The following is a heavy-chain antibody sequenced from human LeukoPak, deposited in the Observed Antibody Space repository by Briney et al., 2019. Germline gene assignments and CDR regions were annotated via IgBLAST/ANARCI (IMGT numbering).Heavy chain of an antibody. J-gene: IGHJ3*02. V-gene: IGHV3-53*01. Sequence: PGGSLRLSCAASGFTFSSNYMSWVRQAPGKGLEWVSVIYSGGSTYYADSVKGRFTISRDNSKNTLYLQMNSLRAEDTAVYYCARRVVGFVAFDIWGQGTMVTVSS. D-gene: IGHD3-3*01. CDR2: IYSGGST. CDR1: GFTFSSNY. CDR3: ARRVVGFVAFDI.